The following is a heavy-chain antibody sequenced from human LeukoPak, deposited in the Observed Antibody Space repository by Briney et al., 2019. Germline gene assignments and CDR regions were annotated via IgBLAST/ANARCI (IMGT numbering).Heavy chain of an antibody. V-gene: IGHV4-59*01. CDR3: ASRYYSGYYFDY. CDR2: IYFSGST. CDR1: GGSISSYY. J-gene: IGHJ4*02. Sequence: SETLSLTCTVSGGSISSYYWNWIRQPPGKGLEWIGYIYFSGSTNYNPSLKSRVTISVDTSKNQFSLKLSSVTAADMAVYYCASRYYSGYYFDYWGQGTLVTVSS. D-gene: IGHD3-22*01.